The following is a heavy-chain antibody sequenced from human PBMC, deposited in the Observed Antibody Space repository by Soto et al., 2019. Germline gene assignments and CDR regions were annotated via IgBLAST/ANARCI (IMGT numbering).Heavy chain of an antibody. CDR1: GGTFSSYA. D-gene: IGHD3-22*01. Sequence: QVQLVQSGAEVKKPGSSVKVSCTASGGTFSSYAISWVRQAPGQGLEWMGGIIPIFGTANYAQKFQGRVTITADESTSTAYMELSSLRSEDTAVYYCARYKRGYYYDSSGYLDYWGQGTLVTVSS. CDR3: ARYKRGYYYDSSGYLDY. V-gene: IGHV1-69*01. CDR2: IIPIFGTA. J-gene: IGHJ4*02.